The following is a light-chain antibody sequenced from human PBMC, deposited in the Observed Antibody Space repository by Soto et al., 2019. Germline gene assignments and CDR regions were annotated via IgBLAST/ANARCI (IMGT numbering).Light chain of an antibody. J-gene: IGLJ2*01. Sequence: QSVLTQPPSVSAAPGQRVTISCSGSSSNIGNNYVSWYQQLPGTAPKLLIFENNKRPSGIPDRFSGSKSDTSATLGITGLQTGAEADYYCGTWDSSLSGGFGGWTKLTVL. CDR1: SSNIGNNY. CDR3: GTWDSSLSGG. V-gene: IGLV1-51*02. CDR2: ENN.